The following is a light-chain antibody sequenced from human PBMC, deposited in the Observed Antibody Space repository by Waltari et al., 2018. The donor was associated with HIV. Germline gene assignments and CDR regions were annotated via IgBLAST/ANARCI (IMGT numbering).Light chain of an antibody. CDR2: GAS. Sequence: DIQMTQSPSSLSASIGDRVTITCRASQTIETYLNWYQQKPGKAPILLIHGASTPQSGVPSRFSGSGSGTQFTLTISTLQPEDCGIYYCQQSYSTPLTFGGGT. CDR3: QQSYSTPLT. J-gene: IGKJ4*01. V-gene: IGKV1-39*01. CDR1: QTIETY.